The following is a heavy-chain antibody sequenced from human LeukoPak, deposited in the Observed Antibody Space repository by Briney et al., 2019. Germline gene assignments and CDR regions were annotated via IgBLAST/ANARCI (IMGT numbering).Heavy chain of an antibody. V-gene: IGHV1-69*05. Sequence: SVKVSCKASGGTFSSYAISWVRQAPGQGLEWMGGIIPIFGTANYAQKFQGRVTITTDESTSTAYMELSSLRSEDTAVYYCATELAYCGGDCYSVFDYWGQGTLVTVSS. CDR1: GGTFSSYA. CDR3: ATELAYCGGDCYSVFDY. CDR2: IIPIFGTA. D-gene: IGHD2-21*02. J-gene: IGHJ4*02.